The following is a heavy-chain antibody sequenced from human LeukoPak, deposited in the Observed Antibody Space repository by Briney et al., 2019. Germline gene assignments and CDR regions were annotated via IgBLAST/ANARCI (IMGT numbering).Heavy chain of an antibody. CDR1: GFTFSSYA. CDR3: AISLTYYYDSSGRFDY. CDR2: ISGSGGST. J-gene: IGHJ4*02. Sequence: GGSLRPSCAASGFTFSSYAMSWVRQAPGKGLEWVSAISGSGGSTYYADSVKGRFTISRDNSKNTLYLQMNSLRAEDTAVYYCAISLTYYYDSSGRFDYWGQGTLVTVSS. V-gene: IGHV3-23*01. D-gene: IGHD3-22*01.